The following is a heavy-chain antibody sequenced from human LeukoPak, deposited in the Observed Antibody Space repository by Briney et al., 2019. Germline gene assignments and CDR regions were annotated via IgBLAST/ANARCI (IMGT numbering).Heavy chain of an antibody. D-gene: IGHD3-16*01. Sequence: SETLSLTCTVSGGSISSNYWSWIRQPPGKGLEWIGYIYYSGSTNYNPSLKSRVTISVDTSKNQFSLKLSSVTAADTAVYYCARGGRLGFDPWGQGTMVTVSS. CDR3: ARGGRLGFDP. CDR2: IYYSGST. J-gene: IGHJ5*02. CDR1: GGSISSNY. V-gene: IGHV4-59*01.